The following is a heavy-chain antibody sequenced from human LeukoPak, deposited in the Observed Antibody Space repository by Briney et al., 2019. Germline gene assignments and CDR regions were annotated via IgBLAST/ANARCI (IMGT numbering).Heavy chain of an antibody. Sequence: PGRSLRLSCAASGFTFSSYGMHWVRQAPGKGLEWVAVIWYDGSNKYYADSVKGRFTISRDNAKNSLYLQMNSLRAEDTAVYYCSGLYNYGMDVWGQGTTVTVSS. CDR3: SGLYNYGMDV. CDR1: GFTFSSYG. J-gene: IGHJ6*02. V-gene: IGHV3-33*03. CDR2: IWYDGSNK.